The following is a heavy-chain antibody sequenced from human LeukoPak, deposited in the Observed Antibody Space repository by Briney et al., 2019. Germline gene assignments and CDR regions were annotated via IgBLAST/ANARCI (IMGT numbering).Heavy chain of an antibody. V-gene: IGHV1-18*01. J-gene: IGHJ4*02. CDR3: ARDGEALIAAAGNYFDY. CDR1: GYTFTSYG. CDR2: ISAYNGNT. Sequence: GASVKVSCKASGYTFTSYGISWVRQAPGQGLEWMGWISAYNGNTNYAQKLQGRVTMTTDTSTSTAYMELRSLRSGDTAVYYCARDGEALIAAAGNYFDYWGQGTLVTVSS. D-gene: IGHD6-13*01.